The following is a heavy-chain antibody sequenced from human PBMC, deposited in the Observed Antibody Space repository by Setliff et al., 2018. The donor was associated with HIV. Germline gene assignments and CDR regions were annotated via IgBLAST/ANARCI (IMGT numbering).Heavy chain of an antibody. D-gene: IGHD2-21*02. CDR2: IYHSGST. J-gene: IGHJ4*02. CDR1: GGSISSSNW. CDR3: AISIVGVTSEMY. Sequence: TSETLSLTCAVSGGSISSSNWWSWVRQPPGKGLEWIGEIYHSGSTNYNPSLKSRVTISVDKSKNQFSLKLSSVTAADTAVYYCAISIVGVTSEMYWAQGTLVTVSS. V-gene: IGHV4-4*02.